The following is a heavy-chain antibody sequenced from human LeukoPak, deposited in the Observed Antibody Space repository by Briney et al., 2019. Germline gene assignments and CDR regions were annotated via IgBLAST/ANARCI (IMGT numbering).Heavy chain of an antibody. Sequence: GGSLRLSCAASGFTFTSYGMYWVRQAPGKGLEWLAFIRYDGSNKYYADSVKGRFTISRDNAKNSLYLQMNSLRAEDTAVYYCAVVTRDYGDSTNIDYWGQGTLVTVSS. D-gene: IGHD4-17*01. CDR1: GFTFTSYG. CDR3: AVVTRDYGDSTNIDY. CDR2: IRYDGSNK. V-gene: IGHV3-30*02. J-gene: IGHJ4*02.